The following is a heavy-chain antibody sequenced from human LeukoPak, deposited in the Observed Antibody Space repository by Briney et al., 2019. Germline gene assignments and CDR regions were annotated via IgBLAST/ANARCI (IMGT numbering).Heavy chain of an antibody. CDR1: GYTFTGYY. CDR2: INPNRGGT. D-gene: IGHD5-18*01. Sequence: ASVKVSCKASGYTFTGYYMHWVRQAPGQGLEWMGWINPNRGGTNYAQKFQGRVTMTRDTSISTAYMELSRLRSDDTAVYYCARGGWIQLWFSRYYFDYWGQGTLVTVSS. V-gene: IGHV1-2*02. J-gene: IGHJ4*02. CDR3: ARGGWIQLWFSRYYFDY.